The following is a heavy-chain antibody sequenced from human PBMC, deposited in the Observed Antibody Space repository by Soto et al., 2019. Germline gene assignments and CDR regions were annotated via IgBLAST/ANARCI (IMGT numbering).Heavy chain of an antibody. CDR1: GYTLTELS. D-gene: IGHD6-6*01. V-gene: IGHV1-24*01. J-gene: IGHJ4*02. CDR3: ARDAGSSADY. CDR2: FVPVLGVA. Sequence: SVKVSCKVSGYTLTELSMHWVRQAPGKGLEWMGGFVPVLGVANYAQKFQGRVTITEDKSTSTAYMELSSLRSDDTAVYYCARDAGSSADYWGQGILVTVSS.